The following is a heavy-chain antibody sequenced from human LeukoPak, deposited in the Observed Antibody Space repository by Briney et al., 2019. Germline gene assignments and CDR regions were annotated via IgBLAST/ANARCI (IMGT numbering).Heavy chain of an antibody. J-gene: IGHJ4*02. CDR3: ARDSSGWYFNL. CDR2: INPSGGST. D-gene: IGHD6-19*01. CDR1: GGTFSSYA. Sequence: ASVKVSCKASGGTFSSYAISWVRQAPGQGLEWMGIINPSGGSTSYAQKFQGRVTMTRDTSTSTVYMELSSLRSEDTAVYYCARDSSGWYFNLWGQGTLVTASS. V-gene: IGHV1-46*01.